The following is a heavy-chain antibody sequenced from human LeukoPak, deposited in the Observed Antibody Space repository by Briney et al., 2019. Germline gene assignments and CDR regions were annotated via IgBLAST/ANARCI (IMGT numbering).Heavy chain of an antibody. D-gene: IGHD6-19*01. Sequence: ASVRVSCKASGYTFIDYYIHWVRQAPGQGLEWMGWINPNGGGTNYAQKFQDRVTVTSDTSITTAYMELSRLRSDDTAVYYCARGGDSSGWYVDYWGQGSLVTVSS. V-gene: IGHV1-2*02. CDR3: ARGGDSSGWYVDY. CDR1: GYTFIDYY. J-gene: IGHJ4*02. CDR2: INPNGGGT.